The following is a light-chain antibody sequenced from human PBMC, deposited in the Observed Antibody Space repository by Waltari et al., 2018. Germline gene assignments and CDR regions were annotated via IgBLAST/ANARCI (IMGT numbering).Light chain of an antibody. V-gene: IGLV2-14*03. J-gene: IGLJ2*01. Sequence: QSALTQPASVSGSPGQSITISCTGSSSDVGGYKSVSWYQQYPGKAPKLMIYDVSNRPSGVSNRFSGSKSGNTASLTISGLQAEDEADYYCSSYTTSSTLGFGGGTKLTVL. CDR1: SSDVGGYKS. CDR3: SSYTTSSTLG. CDR2: DVS.